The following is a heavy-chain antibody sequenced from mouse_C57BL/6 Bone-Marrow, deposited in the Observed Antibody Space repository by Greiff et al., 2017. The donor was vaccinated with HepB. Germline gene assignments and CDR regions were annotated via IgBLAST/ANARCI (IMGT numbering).Heavy chain of an antibody. CDR2: IRNKANGYTT. J-gene: IGHJ3*01. CDR3: ASHDYPAWFAY. Sequence: EVKLMESGGGLVQPGGSLSLSCAASGFTFTDYYMSWVRQPPGKALEWLGFIRNKANGYTTEYSASVKGRFTISRDNSQSILYLQMNALRAEDSATYYCASHDYPAWFAYWGQGTLVTVSA. D-gene: IGHD2-4*01. CDR1: GFTFTDYY. V-gene: IGHV7-3*01.